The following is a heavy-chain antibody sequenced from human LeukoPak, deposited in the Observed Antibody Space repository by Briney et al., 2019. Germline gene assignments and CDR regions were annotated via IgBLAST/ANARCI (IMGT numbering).Heavy chain of an antibody. CDR1: GFTFSSYE. CDR2: ISSSGSTI. D-gene: IGHD3-10*01. V-gene: IGHV3-48*03. Sequence: GGSLRLSCAASGFTFSSYEMNWVRQAPGKGLEWVSYISSSGSTIYYADFVKGRFTISRDNAKNSLYLQMNSLRAEDTAVYYCAKDLHYGSADYWGQGTLVTVSS. CDR3: AKDLHYGSADY. J-gene: IGHJ4*02.